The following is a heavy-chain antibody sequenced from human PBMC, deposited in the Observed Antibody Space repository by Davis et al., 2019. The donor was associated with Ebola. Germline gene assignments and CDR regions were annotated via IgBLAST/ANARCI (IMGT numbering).Heavy chain of an antibody. CDR1: GGTFSSYA. Sequence: SVKVSCKASGGTFSSYAISWVRQAPGQGLEWMGGIITIFGTANYAQNFQVRVTITADESTSTAYMELSSLRSEDTAVYYCARGGYQGWFDPWAQGTLVTVSS. CDR3: ARGGYQGWFDP. V-gene: IGHV1-69*13. D-gene: IGHD2-2*01. J-gene: IGHJ5*02. CDR2: IITIFGTA.